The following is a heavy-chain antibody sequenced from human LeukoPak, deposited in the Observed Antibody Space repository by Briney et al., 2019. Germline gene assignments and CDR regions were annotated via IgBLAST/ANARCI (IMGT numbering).Heavy chain of an antibody. CDR2: IYYSGST. Sequence: SETLSLTCTVSGGSISSSSYYWGWIRQPPGKGLEWIGSIYYSGSTYYNPSLKSRVTISVDTSKNQFSLKLSSVTAADTAVYYCARVPSSRAPFGYWGQGTLVTVSS. CDR3: ARVPSSRAPFGY. D-gene: IGHD2-2*01. CDR1: GGSISSSSYY. V-gene: IGHV4-39*07. J-gene: IGHJ4*02.